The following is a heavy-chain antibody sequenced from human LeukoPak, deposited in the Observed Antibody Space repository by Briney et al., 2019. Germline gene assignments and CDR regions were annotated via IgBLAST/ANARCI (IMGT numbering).Heavy chain of an antibody. J-gene: IGHJ4*02. CDR3: ARWRATRIAAAGIDY. CDR2: ISSSSSTI. CDR1: GFTFSSYS. Sequence: GGSLRLSCAASGFTFSSYSMNWVRQAPGKGLEWVSYISSSSSTIYYADSVKGRFTISRDNAKNSLYLQMNSLRAEDTAVYYCARWRATRIAAAGIDYWGQGTLVTVSS. D-gene: IGHD6-13*01. V-gene: IGHV3-48*01.